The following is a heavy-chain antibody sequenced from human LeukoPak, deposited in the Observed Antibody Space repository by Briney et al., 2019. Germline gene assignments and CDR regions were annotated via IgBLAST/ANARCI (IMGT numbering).Heavy chain of an antibody. D-gene: IGHD1-26*01. CDR3: ARLRWQLVGPYFDY. V-gene: IGHV4-59*01. CDR1: GDSISTYY. Sequence: PSETLSLTCSFSGDSISTYYWSWIRQSPGKGLEWIGHIYSSGNTDYNSSLKSRVTISVDTSKSQSSLMLSSVTATDTAVYYCARLRWQLVGPYFDYWGQGILVTVSS. CDR2: IYSSGNT. J-gene: IGHJ4*02.